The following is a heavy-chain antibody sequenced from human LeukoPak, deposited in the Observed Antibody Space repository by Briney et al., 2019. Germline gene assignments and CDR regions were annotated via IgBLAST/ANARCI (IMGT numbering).Heavy chain of an antibody. CDR2: IYTSGST. V-gene: IGHV3-66*01. Sequence: GGSLRLSCAASGFTVSSNYMSWVRQAPGKGLEWVSVIYTSGSTYYADSVKGRFTISRDNSQNTLDLQMNSLRTEDTAVYYCTKGLWAGVSAARDWGQGALVTVSS. D-gene: IGHD2-8*01. CDR3: TKGLWAGVSAARD. CDR1: GFTVSSNY. J-gene: IGHJ4*02.